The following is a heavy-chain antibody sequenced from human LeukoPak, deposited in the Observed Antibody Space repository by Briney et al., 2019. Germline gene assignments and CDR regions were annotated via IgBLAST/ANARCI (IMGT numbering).Heavy chain of an antibody. V-gene: IGHV3-21*01. Sequence: NTGGSLRLSCAASGFTFPNYAMNCVRQAPGKGLEWVSGISGGSATIYYADSVKGRFTISRDNAKNSLYLQMNSLRAEDTAVYYCARVREQLDPYFDYWGQGTLVTVSS. D-gene: IGHD6-13*01. CDR3: ARVREQLDPYFDY. CDR1: GFTFPNYA. J-gene: IGHJ4*02. CDR2: ISGGSATI.